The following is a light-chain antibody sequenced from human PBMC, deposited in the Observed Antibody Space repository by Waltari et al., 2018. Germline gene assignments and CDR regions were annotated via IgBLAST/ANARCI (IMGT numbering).Light chain of an antibody. J-gene: IGLJ6*01. Sequence: SYDVTQPRSVSVSPGQTARITCGGDNIGSKNVHWYQQKPAQAPVLVIYYNIDRPSGIPERSSGSNSGNTATLTISGVEAGDEADYYCQVWDSNSNHDVFGGGSKLTVL. CDR2: YNI. CDR1: NIGSKN. CDR3: QVWDSNSNHDV. V-gene: IGLV3-21*01.